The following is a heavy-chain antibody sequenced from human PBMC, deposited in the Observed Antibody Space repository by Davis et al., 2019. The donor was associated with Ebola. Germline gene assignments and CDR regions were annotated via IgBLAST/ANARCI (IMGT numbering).Heavy chain of an antibody. V-gene: IGHV4-30-2*01. Sequence: LRLSCAVSGGSISSGGYSWSWIRQPPGKGLEWIGYIYDSGSTYYNPSLKSRVTISVDRSKNQFSLKLSSVTAADTAMYYCARQLQPGRWFDPWGQGTLVMVSS. J-gene: IGHJ5*02. CDR1: GGSISSGGYS. CDR3: ARQLQPGRWFDP. CDR2: IYDSGST. D-gene: IGHD1-1*01.